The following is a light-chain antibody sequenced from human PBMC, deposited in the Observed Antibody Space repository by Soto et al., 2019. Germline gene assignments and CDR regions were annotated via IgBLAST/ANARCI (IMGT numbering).Light chain of an antibody. CDR2: KVS. CDR1: SSDVGAYVY. J-gene: IGLJ2*01. Sequence: QSALTQAASVSGSPGQSITISCTGTSSDVGAYVYVTWYQQHPGKAPKVMIYKVSNRPSGVSNRFSGSKSGNTASLTISGLQAEDEADYYCSSYTTGSLVVFGGGTKLTVL. CDR3: SSYTTGSLVV. V-gene: IGLV2-14*01.